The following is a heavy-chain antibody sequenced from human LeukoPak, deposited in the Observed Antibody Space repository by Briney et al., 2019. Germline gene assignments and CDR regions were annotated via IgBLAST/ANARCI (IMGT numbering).Heavy chain of an antibody. Sequence: GGSLRLSCAASGFTFRDYYLSWIRQAPGEGLEWVANIKQDGSEKYYVDSVKGRFTISRDNAKNSLYLQMNSLRAEDTAVYYCARDLPPGYSYGLDYWGQGTLVTVSS. CDR1: GFTFRDYY. D-gene: IGHD5-18*01. V-gene: IGHV3-7*01. CDR2: IKQDGSEK. J-gene: IGHJ4*02. CDR3: ARDLPPGYSYGLDY.